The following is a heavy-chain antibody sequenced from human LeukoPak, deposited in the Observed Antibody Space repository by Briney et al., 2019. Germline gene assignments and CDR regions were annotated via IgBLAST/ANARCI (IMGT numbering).Heavy chain of an antibody. CDR1: GFTFSSYW. D-gene: IGHD3-9*01. Sequence: GGSLRLSCAASGFTFSSYWMHWVRQASGKGLVWVSRINSDGSSTSYADSVRGRFTISRDNAKNTLYLQMNSLRAEDTAVYYCAREPIPFDWLFDYWGQGTLVTVSS. CDR2: INSDGSST. V-gene: IGHV3-74*01. J-gene: IGHJ4*02. CDR3: AREPIPFDWLFDY.